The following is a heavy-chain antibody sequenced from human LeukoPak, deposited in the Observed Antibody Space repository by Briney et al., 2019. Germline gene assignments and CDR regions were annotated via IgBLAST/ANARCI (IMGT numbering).Heavy chain of an antibody. D-gene: IGHD6-13*01. V-gene: IGHV3-74*01. CDR1: GFTFSTHW. CDR2: IKGDGSET. CDR3: AKGFHIAACDY. J-gene: IGHJ4*01. Sequence: GGSLGLSCAASGFTFSTHWMHWVRQAPGKGLVWVSRIKGDGSETDYADSVKGRFTISRDNAKNTVYLQMNSLRAEDTAVYYCAKGFHIAACDYWGHGTLVTVSS.